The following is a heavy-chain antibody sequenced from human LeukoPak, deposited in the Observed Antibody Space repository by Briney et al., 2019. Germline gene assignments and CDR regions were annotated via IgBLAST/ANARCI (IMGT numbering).Heavy chain of an antibody. J-gene: IGHJ6*03. CDR3: ARVIGGWYDYYYYYMDV. V-gene: IGHV1-18*01. D-gene: IGHD6-19*01. CDR1: GYTFTTYG. CDR2: ISAYNGNT. Sequence: ASVKVSCKASGYTFTTYGISWVRQAPGQGLEWMGWISAYNGNTNYAQKLQGRVTMTTDTSTSTAYMELRSLRSDDTAVYYCARVIGGWYDYYYYYMDVWGKGTTVTISS.